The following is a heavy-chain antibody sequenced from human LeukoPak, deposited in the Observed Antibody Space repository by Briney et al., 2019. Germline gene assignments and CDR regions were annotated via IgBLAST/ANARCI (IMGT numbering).Heavy chain of an antibody. Sequence: TSETLSLTCAVSVYSISSGYYWGWLRQPPGKGLEWIGSISHSGSTYYNPSLKSRLTISIDTSKNQFSLKLSSVTAADTAVYYCASGWGDSRGFYANFDYWGQGTLVTVSS. CDR2: ISHSGST. D-gene: IGHD3-22*01. V-gene: IGHV4-38-2*01. CDR3: ASGWGDSRGFYANFDY. J-gene: IGHJ4*02. CDR1: VYSISSGYY.